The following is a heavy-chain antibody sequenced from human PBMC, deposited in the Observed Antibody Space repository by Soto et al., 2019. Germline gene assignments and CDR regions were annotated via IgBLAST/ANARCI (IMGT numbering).Heavy chain of an antibody. V-gene: IGHV3-13*04. CDR3: ARSPRGGYHYYYGMDV. J-gene: IGHJ6*02. CDR2: IGTAGDT. D-gene: IGHD3-22*01. Sequence: EVQLVESGGGLVQPGGSLRLSCAASGFTFSSYDMQWVRQATGKGLEWVSAIGTAGDTYYPGSVKGRFTISRENAKNSLYLQMNSLRAGDTAVYYCARSPRGGYHYYYGMDVWGQGTTVTVSS. CDR1: GFTFSSYD.